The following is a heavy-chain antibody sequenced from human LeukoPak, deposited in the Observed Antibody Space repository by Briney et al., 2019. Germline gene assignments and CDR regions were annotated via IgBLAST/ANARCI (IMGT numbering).Heavy chain of an antibody. J-gene: IGHJ4*02. D-gene: IGHD3-22*01. V-gene: IGHV3-74*01. CDR1: GLTFSSYW. Sequence: GGSLRLSCAASGLTFSSYWMHWVRQAPGKGLVWVSRINSDGSSTSSADSVEGRFTISRDSAKNTLYLQINSLRAEDTDVYFCARGLAYYYDSSGLGYWGQGTLVTVSS. CDR2: INSDGSST. CDR3: ARGLAYYYDSSGLGY.